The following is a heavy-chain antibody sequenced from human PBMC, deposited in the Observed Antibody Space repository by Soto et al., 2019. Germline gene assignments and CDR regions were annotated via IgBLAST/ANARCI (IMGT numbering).Heavy chain of an antibody. D-gene: IGHD6-13*01. Sequence: EVQLVETGGGLIQPGGSLRLSCAASGFTVSNNYMSWVRQAPGKGMEWVSLIYSGGSTYYADSVKGRFTISRDNSKNTLYLQMNSLRAEDTAVYYCATYSSLDYWGQGTLVTVSS. J-gene: IGHJ4*02. CDR1: GFTVSNNY. CDR2: IYSGGST. CDR3: ATYSSLDY. V-gene: IGHV3-53*02.